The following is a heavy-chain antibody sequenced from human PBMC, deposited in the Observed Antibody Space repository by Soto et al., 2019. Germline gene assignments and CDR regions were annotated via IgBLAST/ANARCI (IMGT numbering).Heavy chain of an antibody. CDR3: ARSLNAVTDSFDY. V-gene: IGHV4-34*01. CDR2: INHSGST. CDR1: GWSFSGHY. Sequence: QVQLQQWGAGLLKPSETLSLTCAVYGWSFSGHYWGWIGQPPGKGLEWIGEINHSGSTNYNPSLKSRGTISVDTSKNQFSLKLSSVTAADTAVYYCARSLNAVTDSFDYWGKGTLVTVSS. D-gene: IGHD2-21*02. J-gene: IGHJ4*02.